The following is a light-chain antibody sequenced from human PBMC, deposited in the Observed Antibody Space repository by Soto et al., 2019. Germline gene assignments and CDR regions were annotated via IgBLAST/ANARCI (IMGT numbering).Light chain of an antibody. CDR2: DVS. CDR3: QHYNDYVVWT. Sequence: DIQMTQSPSTLSASVGDRVTITCRATQSINNRLAWYQQKPGKAPNLLIYDVSSLGSGVPSRFSGSGSGTEFTLTISSLQPDDFATYYCQHYNDYVVWTFGQGTKVEIK. V-gene: IGKV1-5*01. CDR1: QSINNR. J-gene: IGKJ1*01.